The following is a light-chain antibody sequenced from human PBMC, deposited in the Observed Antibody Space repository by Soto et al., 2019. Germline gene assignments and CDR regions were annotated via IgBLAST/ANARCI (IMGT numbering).Light chain of an antibody. CDR1: QSINNY. V-gene: IGKV3-11*01. CDR2: DGS. CDR3: QQRSDWPPIT. J-gene: IGKJ5*01. Sequence: EIVFTPSPDTLSFSPRDRATLSCRASQSINNYLAWYQQKPGQAPRLLIYDGSNRATGIPARFSGSGSGTDFTLTISSLEPEDFAVYYCQQRSDWPPITFGQGTRLEI.